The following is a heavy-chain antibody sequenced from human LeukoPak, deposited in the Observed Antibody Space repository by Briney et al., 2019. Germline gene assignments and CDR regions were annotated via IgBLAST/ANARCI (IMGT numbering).Heavy chain of an antibody. CDR3: ARGPHYDILTGYYGRLNYFDY. V-gene: IGHV4-34*01. J-gene: IGHJ4*02. CDR2: INHSGST. CDR1: GGSFSGYY. D-gene: IGHD3-9*01. Sequence: PSETLSLTCAVYGGSFSGYYWSWIRQPPGKGLEWIGEINHSGSTNYNPSPKSRVTISVDTSKNQFSLKLSSVTAADTAVYYCARGPHYDILTGYYGRLNYFDYWGQGTLVTVSS.